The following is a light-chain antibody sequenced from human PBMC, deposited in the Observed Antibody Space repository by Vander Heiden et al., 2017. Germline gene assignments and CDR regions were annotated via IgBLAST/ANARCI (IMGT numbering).Light chain of an antibody. CDR1: NSNIGSNP. V-gene: IGLV1-44*01. Sequence: QSVLTQPPSASGTHGQGVTISCSGSNSNIGSNPVNWYQHLPGAAPKLLIYSNNQRPSGVPHRFSGSKSGTSASLAISGLQSEDEADYYCAAWDDSLNGYVFGTGTKVTVL. CDR2: SNN. J-gene: IGLJ1*01. CDR3: AAWDDSLNGYV.